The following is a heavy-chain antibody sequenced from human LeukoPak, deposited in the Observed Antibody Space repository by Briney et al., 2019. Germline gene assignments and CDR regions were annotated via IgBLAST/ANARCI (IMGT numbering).Heavy chain of an antibody. V-gene: IGHV1-69*13. J-gene: IGHJ6*03. D-gene: IGHD3-10*01. CDR1: GYTFTSYD. CDR2: IIPIFGTA. CDR3: AAPGGPYYYYYMDV. Sequence: GASVEVSCKASGYTFTSYDISWVRQAPGQGLEWMGGIIPIFGTANYAQKFQGRVTITADESTSTAYMELSSLRSEDTAVYYCAAPGGPYYYYYMDVWGKGTTVTVSS.